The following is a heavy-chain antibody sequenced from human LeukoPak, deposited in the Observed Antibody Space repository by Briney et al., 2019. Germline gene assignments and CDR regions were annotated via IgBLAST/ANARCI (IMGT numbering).Heavy chain of an antibody. V-gene: IGHV3-9*01. Sequence: GGSLRLSCAASGFTFDDYAMHWVRQAPGKGLEWVSGISWNSGSIGYADSVKRRFTIFREYAKNSLYLQMNSLRADDTALYYFEKNGSSGGKGYFDYWGQGTLVTVSS. CDR3: EKNGSSGGKGYFDY. J-gene: IGHJ4*02. D-gene: IGHD6-19*01. CDR1: GFTFDDYA. CDR2: ISWNSGSI.